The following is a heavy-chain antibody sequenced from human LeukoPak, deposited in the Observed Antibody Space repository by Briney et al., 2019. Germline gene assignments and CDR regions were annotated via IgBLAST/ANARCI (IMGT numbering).Heavy chain of an antibody. CDR3: ARSLRWDSGYDKTYCGGDCYPEPSFDY. CDR2: INPNSGGT. CDR1: GYTFTGYD. V-gene: IGHV1-2*02. J-gene: IGHJ4*02. Sequence: ASVKVSCKASGYTFTGYDMNWVRQAPGQGLEWMGWINPNSGGTNYAQKFQGRVTMTRDTSISTAYTELRRLRSDDTAVYYCARSLRWDSGYDKTYCGGDCYPEPSFDYWGQRTLVTVSS. D-gene: IGHD2-21*02.